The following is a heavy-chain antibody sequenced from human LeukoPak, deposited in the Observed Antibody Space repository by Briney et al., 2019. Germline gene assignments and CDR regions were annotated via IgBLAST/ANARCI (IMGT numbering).Heavy chain of an antibody. J-gene: IGHJ4*02. CDR2: ISGSGGST. V-gene: IGHV3-23*01. Sequence: PGGSLTLSCAASGFTFSSYAMSWVRQAPGKGLEWVSAISGSGGSTYYADSVKGRFTISRDNSKNTLYLQMNSLRAEDTAVYYCAKNKKSTTGTTMYYFDYWGQGTLVTVSS. CDR3: AKNKKSTTGTTMYYFDY. CDR1: GFTFSSYA. D-gene: IGHD1-1*01.